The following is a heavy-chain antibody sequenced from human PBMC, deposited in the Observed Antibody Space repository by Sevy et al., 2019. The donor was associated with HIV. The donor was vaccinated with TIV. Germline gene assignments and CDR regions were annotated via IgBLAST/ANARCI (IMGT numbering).Heavy chain of an antibody. CDR2: ISTSSSNR. D-gene: IGHD1-1*01. J-gene: IGHJ6*02. CDR1: GFTFSSFE. V-gene: IGHV3-48*03. Sequence: GGSLRLSCVASGFTFSSFEMNWVRHAPGKGLEWVSSISTSSSNRDYADSLKGRVTISRDNAKKSLYLQMNSLRAEDTAIYFCAKRGGQYDLGMDVWGQGTTVTVSS. CDR3: AKRGGQYDLGMDV.